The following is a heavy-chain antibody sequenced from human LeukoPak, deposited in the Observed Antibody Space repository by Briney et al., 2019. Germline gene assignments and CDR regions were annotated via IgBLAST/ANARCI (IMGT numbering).Heavy chain of an antibody. D-gene: IGHD2-8*01. J-gene: IGHJ4*02. Sequence: PGGSLRLSCAASGFTFSSYGMHWVRQAPGKGLEWVAFIRYDGSNKYYADSVKGRFTISRDNSKYTLYLQMNSLRAEDTAVYYCAKDCGYAASPKCYFDYWGQGTLVTVSS. CDR3: AKDCGYAASPKCYFDY. CDR1: GFTFSSYG. CDR2: IRYDGSNK. V-gene: IGHV3-30*02.